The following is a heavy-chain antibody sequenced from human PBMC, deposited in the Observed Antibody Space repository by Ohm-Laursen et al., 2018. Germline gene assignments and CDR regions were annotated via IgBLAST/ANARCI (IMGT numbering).Heavy chain of an antibody. CDR3: AKDESIMIVVKYYFDY. J-gene: IGHJ4*02. V-gene: IGHV3-33*06. CDR1: GFTFSSYG. CDR2: IWYDGSNK. D-gene: IGHD3-22*01. Sequence: SLRLSCAASGFTFSSYGMHWVRQAPGKGLEWVAVIWYDGSNKYYADSVKGRFIISRDNSKNTLYLQMNSLRAEDTAVYYCAKDESIMIVVKYYFDYWGQGTLVTVSS.